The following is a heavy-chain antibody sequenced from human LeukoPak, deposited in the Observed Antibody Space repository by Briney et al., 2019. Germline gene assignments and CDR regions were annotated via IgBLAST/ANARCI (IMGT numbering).Heavy chain of an antibody. Sequence: GGSLRLSCAASGFTFSSYGMHWVRQAPGKGLEWVAVISYDGSNKYYADSVKGRFTISRDNSKNTLYLQMNSLRAEDTAVYYCAREDILTGFDYWGQGTLVTVSS. J-gene: IGHJ4*02. CDR1: GFTFSSYG. D-gene: IGHD3-9*01. V-gene: IGHV3-30*03. CDR3: AREDILTGFDY. CDR2: ISYDGSNK.